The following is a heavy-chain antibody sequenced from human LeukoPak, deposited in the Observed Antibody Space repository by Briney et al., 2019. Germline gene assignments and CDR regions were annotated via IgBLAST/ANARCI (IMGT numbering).Heavy chain of an antibody. CDR2: ISSSSSYI. CDR3: ASVRRDYGDSDY. CDR1: GFTFSCYS. Sequence: KPGGSMRLSCAASGFTFSCYSMNWVRQAPGEGLEWVSSISSSSSYIYYADSVKGRFTISRDNAKNSLYLQMNSLRAEDTAVYYCASVRRDYGDSDYWGQGTLVPVSS. D-gene: IGHD4-17*01. J-gene: IGHJ4*02. V-gene: IGHV3-21*01.